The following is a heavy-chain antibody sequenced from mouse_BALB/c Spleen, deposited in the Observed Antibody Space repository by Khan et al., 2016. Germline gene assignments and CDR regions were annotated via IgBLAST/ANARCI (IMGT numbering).Heavy chain of an antibody. CDR2: IDPFNGGT. J-gene: IGHJ4*01. CDR1: GYSFTSYY. V-gene: IGHV1S135*01. D-gene: IGHD1-1*01. Sequence: QLQQSGPELMKPGASVKISCKASGYSFTSYYMHWVKQSHGKSLEWIGYIDPFNGGTSYNQKFKGKATLTVDKSSSTAYMHLSSLTSEDSAVYSRASSTQSLYAMDYWGQGTSVTVSS. CDR3: ASSTQSLYAMDY.